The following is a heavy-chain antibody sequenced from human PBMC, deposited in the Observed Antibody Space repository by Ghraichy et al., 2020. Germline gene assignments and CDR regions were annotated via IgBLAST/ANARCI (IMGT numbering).Heavy chain of an antibody. CDR1: GYTFTGYY. J-gene: IGHJ3*02. CDR3: AREEDTTSWYGGAFDI. Sequence: KVSCKASGYTFTGYYLHWVRQAPGQGLEWMGRINPNSGGTNYAQKFQGRVTMTRDTSISTAYMELSRLRSDDTAVYSCAREEDTTSWYGGAFDIWGQGTMVTVSS. CDR2: INPNSGGT. D-gene: IGHD6-13*01. V-gene: IGHV1-2*06.